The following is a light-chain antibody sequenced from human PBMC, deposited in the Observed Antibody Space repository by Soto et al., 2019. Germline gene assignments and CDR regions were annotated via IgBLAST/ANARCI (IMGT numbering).Light chain of an antibody. V-gene: IGKV1-39*01. CDR2: AAS. Sequence: DLQMTQAPSSLSASVGDRVTITCRASQSISSYLNWYQQKPGKAPKLLIYAASSLQSGVPSRFSGSGSGTDFTVTISSLQPEDFASYYCQQSYGTPPTFGQGTKVEI. J-gene: IGKJ1*01. CDR3: QQSYGTPPT. CDR1: QSISSY.